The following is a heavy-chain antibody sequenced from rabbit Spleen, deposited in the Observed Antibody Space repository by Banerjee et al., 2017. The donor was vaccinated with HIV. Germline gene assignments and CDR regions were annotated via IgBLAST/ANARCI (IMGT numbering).Heavy chain of an antibody. V-gene: IGHV1S40*01. CDR3: ARDLDGVIGWNFGW. CDR2: MYPDGIGST. D-gene: IGHD1-1*01. CDR1: GFSFSTSYY. Sequence: QSLEESGGDMVKPGASLTLTCTASGFSFSTSYYICWVRQAPGKGLEWIGCMYPDGIGSTAYASWAKGRFTISKTSSTTVTLQMTSLTAADTATYFCARDLDGVIGWNFGWWGPGTLVTVS. J-gene: IGHJ4*01.